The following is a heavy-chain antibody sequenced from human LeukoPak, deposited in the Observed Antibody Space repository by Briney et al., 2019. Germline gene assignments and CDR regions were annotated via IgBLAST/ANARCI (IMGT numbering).Heavy chain of an antibody. D-gene: IGHD2-15*01. CDR1: GGSFSGYY. J-gene: IGHJ4*02. V-gene: IGHV4-34*01. CDR3: ARGMLAPYYFDY. Sequence: SETLSLTCAVYGGSFSGYYWNWIRQPPGKGLEWIGEINHSGSTNYNPSLKSRVTISVDTSKNQFSLKLSSVTAADTAVYYCARGMLAPYYFDYWGQGTLVTVSS. CDR2: INHSGST.